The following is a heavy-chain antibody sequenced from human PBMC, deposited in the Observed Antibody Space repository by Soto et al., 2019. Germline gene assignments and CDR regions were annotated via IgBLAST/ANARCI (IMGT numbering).Heavy chain of an antibody. CDR3: ARDFGDWFGEFDVFHI. J-gene: IGHJ3*02. CDR2: ISVYNRNS. Sequence: QVQLVQSGTEVKKPGASVKVSCKASGYNFSGYGISWVRQAPGQGREWMGWISVYNRNSHSAQKLQGRLTMTTDTSTSTAYSELRSLKSDDNAVYYWARDFGDWFGEFDVFHIWGQGTKVTVSS. V-gene: IGHV1-18*01. D-gene: IGHD3-10*01. CDR1: GYNFSGYG.